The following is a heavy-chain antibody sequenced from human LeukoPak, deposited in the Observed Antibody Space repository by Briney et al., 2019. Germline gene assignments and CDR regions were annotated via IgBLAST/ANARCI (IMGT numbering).Heavy chain of an antibody. CDR3: AQDFRSAGSYGWFDP. Sequence: GGSLRLSXAASGFIFSSYAMGWVWQAPGKGLEWVSSIRANGANTYYADSVKGRFTISRDNFKDTLYLQMNSLRAEDTAVYHCAQDFRSAGSYGWFDPWGQGTLVSVSS. D-gene: IGHD1-26*01. J-gene: IGHJ5*02. CDR1: GFIFSSYA. V-gene: IGHV3-23*01. CDR2: IRANGANT.